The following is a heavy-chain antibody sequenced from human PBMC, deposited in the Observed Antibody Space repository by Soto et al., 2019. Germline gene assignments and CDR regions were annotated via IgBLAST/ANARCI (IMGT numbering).Heavy chain of an antibody. Sequence: TLSLTCAVSGGAISCSNWWGGVRQPPGKGLEWIGEIYRSGSTNYNPSLKSRVTISVDKSKNQFSLKLSSVTAADTAVYYCARVIATAVHWFDPWGQGTLVTVSS. CDR3: ARVIATAVHWFDP. CDR2: IYRSGST. D-gene: IGHD6-13*01. V-gene: IGHV4-4*02. J-gene: IGHJ5*02. CDR1: GGAISCSNW.